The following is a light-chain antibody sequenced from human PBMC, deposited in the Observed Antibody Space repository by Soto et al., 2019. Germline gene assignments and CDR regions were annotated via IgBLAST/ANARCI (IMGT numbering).Light chain of an antibody. J-gene: IGKJ3*01. V-gene: IGKV1-27*01. CDR3: QKYNSDPLT. CDR2: AAS. Sequence: DIPMTQSPSSLSASVGDRVTITCRASQGIGNSLAWYQQRPGKAPKLLIYAASTLQSGVPFRFSGSGSGTDFTLTITSLQAEDVATYYCQKYNSDPLTFGPGTKVDVK. CDR1: QGIGNS.